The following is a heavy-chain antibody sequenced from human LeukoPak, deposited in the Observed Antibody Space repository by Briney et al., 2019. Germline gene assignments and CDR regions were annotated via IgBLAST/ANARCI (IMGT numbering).Heavy chain of an antibody. CDR3: ASYGGSSPPGYYDFWSGYYGVHYYYYYMDV. J-gene: IGHJ6*03. D-gene: IGHD3-3*01. CDR1: GFTFSNFV. V-gene: IGHV3-23*01. CDR2: IGAGGVNT. Sequence: PGGSLRLSCAASGFTFSNFVMNWVRQAPGKGLQWVSTIGAGGVNTFYADSVKGRFTISRDDSQNTLYLQMNSLRAEDTAVYYCASYGGSSPPGYYDFWSGYYGVHYYYYYMDVWGKGTTVTVSS.